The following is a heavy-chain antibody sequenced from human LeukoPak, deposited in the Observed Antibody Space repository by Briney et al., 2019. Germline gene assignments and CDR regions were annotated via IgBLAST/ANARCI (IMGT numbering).Heavy chain of an antibody. D-gene: IGHD3-10*01. CDR2: IDWDDDK. CDR1: GFSLSTSGMC. V-gene: IGHV2-70*11. J-gene: IGHJ4*02. CDR3: ARAYGSGSYFDY. Sequence: SGPALAKPTQTLTLTCTFSGFSLSTSGMCVSWIRQPPGKALEWLARIDWDDDKYYSTSLKTRLTISKDTSKNQVVLTMTNMDPVDTATYYCARAYGSGSYFDYWGQGTLVTVSS.